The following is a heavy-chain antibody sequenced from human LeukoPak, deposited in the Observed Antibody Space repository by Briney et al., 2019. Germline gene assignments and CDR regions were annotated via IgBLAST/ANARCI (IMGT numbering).Heavy chain of an antibody. Sequence: QSGGSLRLSCAASGFTFDDYTMHWVRRAPGKGLEWVSLISWDGGSTYYADSVKGRFTISRDNSKNSLYLQMNSLRTEDTALYYCAKSRGIVGATGYFDYWGQGTLVTVSS. V-gene: IGHV3-43*01. D-gene: IGHD1-26*01. CDR3: AKSRGIVGATGYFDY. J-gene: IGHJ4*02. CDR1: GFTFDDYT. CDR2: ISWDGGST.